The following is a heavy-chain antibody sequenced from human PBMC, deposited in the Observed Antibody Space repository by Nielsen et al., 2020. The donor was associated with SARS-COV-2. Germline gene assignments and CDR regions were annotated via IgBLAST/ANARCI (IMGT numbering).Heavy chain of an antibody. CDR2: ISWNSGSI. CDR3: AKDGSGSYYNTGGWFDP. Sequence: GGSLRLFCAASGFTFDDYAMHWVRQAPGKGLEWVSGISWNSGSIGYADSVKGRFTISRDNAKNSLYLQMNSLRAEDTALYYCAKDGSGSYYNTGGWFDPWGQGTLVTVSS. CDR1: GFTFDDYA. J-gene: IGHJ5*02. V-gene: IGHV3-9*01. D-gene: IGHD3-10*01.